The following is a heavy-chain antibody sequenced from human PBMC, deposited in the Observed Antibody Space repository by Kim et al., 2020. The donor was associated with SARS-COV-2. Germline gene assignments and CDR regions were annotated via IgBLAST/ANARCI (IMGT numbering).Heavy chain of an antibody. V-gene: IGHV4-39*01. J-gene: IGHJ5*02. D-gene: IGHD6-13*01. CDR1: GGSISSSSYY. Sequence: SETLSLTCTVSGGSISSSSYYWGWIRQPPGKGLEWIGSIYYSGSTYYNPSLKSRVTISVDTSKNQFSLKLSSVTAADTAVYYCARHETFSSSWYISYNWFDPWGQGTLVTVSS. CDR3: ARHETFSSSWYISYNWFDP. CDR2: IYYSGST.